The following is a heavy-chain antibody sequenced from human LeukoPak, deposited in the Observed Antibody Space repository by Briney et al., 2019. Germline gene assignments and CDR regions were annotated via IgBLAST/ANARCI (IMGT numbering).Heavy chain of an antibody. Sequence: SVKVSCKASGGTFSSYAISWVRQAPGQGLEWMGGIIPIFGTANYAQKFQGRVTITTDESTSTAYMELSSLRSEDTAVYYCARGGIGCLAIQRAFDIWGQGTMVTVSS. CDR3: ARGGIGCLAIQRAFDI. D-gene: IGHD3-16*01. CDR1: GGTFSSYA. J-gene: IGHJ3*02. CDR2: IIPIFGTA. V-gene: IGHV1-69*05.